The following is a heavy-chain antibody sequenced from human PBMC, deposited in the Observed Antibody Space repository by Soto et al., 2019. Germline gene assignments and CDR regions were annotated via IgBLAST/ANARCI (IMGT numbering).Heavy chain of an antibody. CDR3: ARGRHVLTAYYYGSGSIYYFDY. D-gene: IGHD3-10*01. CDR1: GGSFSGYY. V-gene: IGHV4-34*01. Sequence: PSETLSLTCAVYGGSFSGYYWSWIRQPPGKGLEWIGEINHSGSTNYNPSLKSRVTISVDTSKNQFSLKLSSVTAADTAVYYCARGRHVLTAYYYGSGSIYYFDYWGQGTLVT. CDR2: INHSGST. J-gene: IGHJ4*02.